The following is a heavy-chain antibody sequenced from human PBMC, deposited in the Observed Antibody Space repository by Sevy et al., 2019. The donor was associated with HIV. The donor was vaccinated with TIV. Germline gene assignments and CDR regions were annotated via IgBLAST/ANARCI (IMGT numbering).Heavy chain of an antibody. D-gene: IGHD3-22*01. Sequence: GGSLRVSCAASEFTFSSYEMNWVRQAPGKGLEWVSYISSSGSLIYYADSVKGRFTISRDNAKNSLYLQMNSLRAEDTAVYYCAGGVVIGTTFDYWGQGTLVTVSS. CDR3: AGGVVIGTTFDY. V-gene: IGHV3-48*03. J-gene: IGHJ4*02. CDR2: ISSSGSLI. CDR1: EFTFSSYE.